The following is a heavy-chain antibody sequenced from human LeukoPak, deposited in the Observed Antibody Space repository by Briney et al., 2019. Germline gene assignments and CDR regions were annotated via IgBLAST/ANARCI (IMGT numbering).Heavy chain of an antibody. Sequence: PGGSPRLSCAASGFTFSSYSIHWVRQAPGKGLEWVAVISYDGNTKYYADSVKGRFTTSRDNSKNTLYLQVNSLRAEDTAMYYCTFDDYSDYWGQGTLVTVSS. CDR3: TFDDYSDY. CDR2: ISYDGNTK. CDR1: GFTFSSYS. D-gene: IGHD3-9*01. V-gene: IGHV3-30*04. J-gene: IGHJ4*02.